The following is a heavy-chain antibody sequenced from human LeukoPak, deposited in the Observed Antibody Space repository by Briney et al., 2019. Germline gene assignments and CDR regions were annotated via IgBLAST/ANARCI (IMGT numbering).Heavy chain of an antibody. D-gene: IGHD1-26*01. CDR2: ISGSGGST. J-gene: IGHJ4*02. CDR3: AKGGSSGSYYVSEFDY. CDR1: GFTFSSYA. V-gene: IGHV3-23*01. Sequence: GGSLRLSCAASGFTFSSYAMSWVRQAPGKGLEWVSAISGSGGSTYYADSVKGRFTISRDNSTNTLYLQMNSLRAEDTAVYYCAKGGSSGSYYVSEFDYWGQGTLVTVSS.